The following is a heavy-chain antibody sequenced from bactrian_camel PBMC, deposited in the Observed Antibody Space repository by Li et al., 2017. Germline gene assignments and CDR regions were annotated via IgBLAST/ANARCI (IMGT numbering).Heavy chain of an antibody. V-gene: IGHV3S55*01. D-gene: IGHD1*01. CDR3: AADLALGNACGEFGY. Sequence: HVQLVESGGGSAQIGGSLRLSCTASGFTFDDSDMQWYRQAPGNDCELVSTISSDGKTYYSNSVKGRFTISQDNAKNTLYLQMNSLKPEDTAMYYCAADLALGNACGEFGYWGQGTQVTVS. CDR1: GFTFDDSD. J-gene: IGHJ6*01. CDR2: ISSDGKT.